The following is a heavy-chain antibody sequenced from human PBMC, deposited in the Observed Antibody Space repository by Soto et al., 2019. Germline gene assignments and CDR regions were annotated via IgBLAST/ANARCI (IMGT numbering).Heavy chain of an antibody. CDR2: INTYNGNT. V-gene: IGHV1-18*01. CDR1: GYTFTRYV. Sequence: QVQLVQSGAEVKNPWASVKVSCKASGYTFTRYVIGWARQAPGQGLEWMGWINTYNGNTNYAQNVQGRGTLTTDTSTSTAYMEPRTLRSNETAIYYCAMVDVYVTPSPQDVWGQGTTVIVSS. D-gene: IGHD3-16*01. CDR3: AMVDVYVTPSPQDV. J-gene: IGHJ6*02.